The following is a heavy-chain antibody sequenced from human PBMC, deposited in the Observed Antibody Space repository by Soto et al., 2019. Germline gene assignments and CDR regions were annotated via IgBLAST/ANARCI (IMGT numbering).Heavy chain of an antibody. CDR1: GGTFSSYA. J-gene: IGHJ4*02. V-gene: IGHV1-69*06. D-gene: IGHD4-4*01. Sequence: QVQLVQSGAEVKKPGSSVKVSCKASGGTFSSYAISWVRQAHGQGLEWMGGIIPIFGTANYAQKFQGRVTITADKSTSTAYRELSSLRSEDTAVYYCARVCSNYRGCFDYWGQGTLVTVSS. CDR3: ARVCSNYRGCFDY. CDR2: IIPIFGTA.